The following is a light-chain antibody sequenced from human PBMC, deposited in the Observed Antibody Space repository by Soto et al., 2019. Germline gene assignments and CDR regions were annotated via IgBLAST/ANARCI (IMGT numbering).Light chain of an antibody. CDR1: QGIRHD. CDR2: AAS. CDR3: LQDYTYPWT. Sequence: AIQMTQSPSSLSASVGDRVTITCRTSQGIRHDLGWYQQKPGKAPKLLIYAASSLQSGVPSRFSGSGSDTDFTLTISSLQPEDFATYYCLQDYTYPWTFGQGTKVEIK. V-gene: IGKV1-6*01. J-gene: IGKJ1*01.